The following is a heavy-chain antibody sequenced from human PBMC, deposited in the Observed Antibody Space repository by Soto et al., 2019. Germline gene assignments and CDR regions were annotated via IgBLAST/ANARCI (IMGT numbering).Heavy chain of an antibody. Sequence: GASVKISCKASGGTFRSYAISWVRQAPGQGRAWMGGILPIFGTANYAQKFPGRVPITADKSTSTAYMELSSLTCEDTAVYYCAGGYSDGSYYDCYYGMDVWRQGTNVTVSS. CDR1: GGTFRSYA. CDR2: ILPIFGTA. J-gene: IGHJ6*02. D-gene: IGHD5-18*01. CDR3: AGGYSDGSYYDCYYGMDV. V-gene: IGHV1-69*06.